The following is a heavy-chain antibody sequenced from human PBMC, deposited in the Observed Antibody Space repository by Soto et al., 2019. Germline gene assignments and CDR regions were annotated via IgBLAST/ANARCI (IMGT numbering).Heavy chain of an antibody. D-gene: IGHD3-22*01. CDR3: AREKSYYDSSGTRSDAFDI. Sequence: GGSLRLSCAASAFTFSSYEMNWVRQAPGKGLEWVSYISSSGTTIYYAESVEGRFTISRDNAKSSLFLQMNSLRAEDTALYYCAREKSYYDSSGTRSDAFDIWGQGTMVTVS. J-gene: IGHJ3*02. V-gene: IGHV3-48*03. CDR2: ISSSGTTI. CDR1: AFTFSSYE.